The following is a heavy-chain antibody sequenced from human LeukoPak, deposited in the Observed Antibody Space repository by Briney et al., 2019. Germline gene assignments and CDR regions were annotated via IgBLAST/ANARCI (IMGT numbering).Heavy chain of an antibody. CDR3: ARSRGSYYNYYYGMDV. CDR1: GFTFSRYG. V-gene: IGHV3-30*03. Sequence: GRSLGLSCAVSGFTFSRYGMHWVRQAPGKGLDWVAVISYDGSNKYYADSVKSRFAISRDNSKNTLYLQMNSLRAEDTAVYYCARSRGSYYNYYYGMDVWGQGTTVTVSS. D-gene: IGHD1-26*01. J-gene: IGHJ6*02. CDR2: ISYDGSNK.